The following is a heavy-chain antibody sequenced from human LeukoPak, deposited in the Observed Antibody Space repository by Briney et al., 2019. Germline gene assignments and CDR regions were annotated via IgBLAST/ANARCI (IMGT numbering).Heavy chain of an antibody. CDR3: ARGGGLDV. D-gene: IGHD3-16*01. CDR1: EFTFSSYW. Sequence: PGGCLRLSCAATEFTFSSYWMHWVRQAPWKRLVWVSRINTGGSTTDYADSVKGRFTISRDNAKNSLYLQMSNLRAEDTAVYFCARGGGLDVWGQGATVTVSS. CDR2: INTGGSTT. V-gene: IGHV3-74*01. J-gene: IGHJ6*02.